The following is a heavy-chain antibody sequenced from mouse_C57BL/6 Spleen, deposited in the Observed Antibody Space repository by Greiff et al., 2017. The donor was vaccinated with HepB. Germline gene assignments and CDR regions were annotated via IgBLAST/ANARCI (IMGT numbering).Heavy chain of an antibody. D-gene: IGHD1-1*01. V-gene: IGHV5-17*01. CDR3: ARRAGSSPRYFDV. J-gene: IGHJ1*03. CDR1: GFTFSDYG. CDR2: ISSGSSTI. Sequence: EVKLMESGGGLVKPGGSLKLSCAASGFTFSDYGMHWVRQAPEKGLEWVAYISSGSSTIYYADTVKGRFTISRDNAKNTLFLQMTSLRSEDTAMYYGARRAGSSPRYFDVWGTGTTVTVSA.